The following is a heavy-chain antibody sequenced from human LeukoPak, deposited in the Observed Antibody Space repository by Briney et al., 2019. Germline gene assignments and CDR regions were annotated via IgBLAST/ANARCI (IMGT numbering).Heavy chain of an antibody. CDR3: AVTWNADRTFAP. D-gene: IGHD1-1*01. Sequence: TSETLSLTCTVSGGSISSYYWSWIRQPPGKGLEWIGYIYYSGSTNYNPSLKSRVTISVDTSKNQFSLKLSSVTAADTAVYYCAVTWNADRTFAPWGQGILVTVS. CDR1: GGSISSYY. J-gene: IGHJ5*02. V-gene: IGHV4-59*12. CDR2: IYYSGST.